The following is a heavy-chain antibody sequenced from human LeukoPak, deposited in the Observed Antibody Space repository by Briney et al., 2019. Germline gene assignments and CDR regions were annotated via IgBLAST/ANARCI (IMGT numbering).Heavy chain of an antibody. Sequence: ASAKVSCKASGYTFTSYYMHWVRQAPGQGLECMGIVNPSGGSTSAAQKFQGRVTMTRDTSTSTVYMELSSLRSEDTAVYYCARDAVVVPAAHYGMDVWGQGTTVTVSS. CDR3: ARDAVVVPAAHYGMDV. CDR2: VNPSGGST. CDR1: GYTFTSYY. J-gene: IGHJ6*02. V-gene: IGHV1-46*01. D-gene: IGHD2-2*01.